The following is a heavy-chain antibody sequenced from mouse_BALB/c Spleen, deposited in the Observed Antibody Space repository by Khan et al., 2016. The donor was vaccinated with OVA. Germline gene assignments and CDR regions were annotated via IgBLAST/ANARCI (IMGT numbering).Heavy chain of an antibody. J-gene: IGHJ3*01. CDR2: ISPGSGDT. CDR1: GYTFTDYY. CDR3: ARRNYFGYTFAY. D-gene: IGHD1-2*01. Sequence: QVQLQQSGAELARPGASVKLSCKASGYTFTDYYINWVKQRTGQGLEWIGEISPGSGDTYYNERFKGKATLNADKACREAYMQLSSLTSEASAFYFCARRNYFGYTFAYWGQGTLVTVSA. V-gene: IGHV1-77*01.